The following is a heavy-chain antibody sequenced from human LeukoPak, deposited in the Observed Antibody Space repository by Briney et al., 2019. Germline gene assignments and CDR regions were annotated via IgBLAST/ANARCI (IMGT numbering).Heavy chain of an antibody. CDR1: GGSIRRGVHY. J-gene: IGHJ3*02. CDR3: AGETYYYGSGSPGAYDI. CDR2: IYYSGST. V-gene: IGHV4-30-4*01. Sequence: SETLSLTCTVSGGSIRRGVHYWRWLRQPPGKGLEWFGYIYYSGSTYYNPSLKSRLIISVHTSKNQFSLTLRSVPAAETAVYYCAGETYYYGSGSPGAYDIWGQGAMVTVSS. D-gene: IGHD3-10*01.